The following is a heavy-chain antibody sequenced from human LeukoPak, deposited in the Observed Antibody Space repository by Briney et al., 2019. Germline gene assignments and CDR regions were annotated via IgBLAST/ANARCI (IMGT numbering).Heavy chain of an antibody. V-gene: IGHV3-33*01. D-gene: IGHD6-6*01. J-gene: IGHJ4*02. Sequence: SGGSLRLSCAASGFTFSSYGMHWVRQAPGKGLEWVAVIWYDGSNKYYADSVKGRFTISRDNSKNTLYLQMNSLRAEDTAVYYCARESSSTYYFDYWGQGTLVTVSS. CDR2: IWYDGSNK. CDR3: ARESSSTYYFDY. CDR1: GFTFSSYG.